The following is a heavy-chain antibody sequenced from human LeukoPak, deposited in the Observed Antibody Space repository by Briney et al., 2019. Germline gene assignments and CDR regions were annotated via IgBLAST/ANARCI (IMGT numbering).Heavy chain of an antibody. Sequence: PGGSLRLSCAASGFTLSSDAMSWVRQAPGKGMEWYAAISGSGCTTYYANSVKGRFTNSRDNSKNTLDLQNNSLRAEDTAVYYCAKGRFDPWGQATLVTVSS. CDR1: GFTLSSDA. CDR2: ISGSGCTT. V-gene: IGHV3-23*01. CDR3: AKGRFDP. J-gene: IGHJ5*02.